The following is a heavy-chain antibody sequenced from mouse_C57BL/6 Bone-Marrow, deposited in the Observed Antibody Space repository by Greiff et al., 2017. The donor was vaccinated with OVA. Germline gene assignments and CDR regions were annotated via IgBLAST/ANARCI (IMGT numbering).Heavy chain of an antibody. CDR2: IWRGGST. CDR1: GFSLTSYG. V-gene: IGHV2-5*01. D-gene: IGHD2-3*01. CDR3: AKRGLLRREYAMDY. J-gene: IGHJ4*01. Sequence: QVQLKESGPGLVQPSQSLSITCTVSGFSLTSYGVHWVRQSPGKGLEWLGVIWRGGSTDYNAAFMSRLSITKDNSKSQVFFKMNSLQADDTAIYYCAKRGLLRREYAMDYWGQGTSVTVSS.